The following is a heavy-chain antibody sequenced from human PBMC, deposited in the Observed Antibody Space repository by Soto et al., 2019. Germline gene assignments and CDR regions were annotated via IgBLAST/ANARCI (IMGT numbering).Heavy chain of an antibody. D-gene: IGHD4-17*01. V-gene: IGHV4-59*08. CDR1: GGSISSYY. CDR3: ASAPREDDYGDYGGMDV. Sequence: QVQLQESGPGLVKPSETLSLTCTVSGGSISSYYWSWIRQPPGKGLEWIGYIYYSGSTNYNPSLKRRVTISVDTSKNQFSLKLSSVTAADTAVYYWASAPREDDYGDYGGMDVWGQGTTVTVSS. CDR2: IYYSGST. J-gene: IGHJ6*02.